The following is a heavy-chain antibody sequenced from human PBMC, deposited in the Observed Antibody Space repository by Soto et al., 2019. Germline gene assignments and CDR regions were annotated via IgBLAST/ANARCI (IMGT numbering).Heavy chain of an antibody. CDR3: ARGYNWNDYLNYYYGMDV. CDR1: GGSFSGYY. CDR2: INHSGST. Sequence: PSETLSLTCAVYGGSFSGYYWSWIRQPPGKGLEWIGEINHSGSTNYNPSLKSRVTISVDTSKNQFSLKLSSVTAADTAVYYCARGYNWNDYLNYYYGMDVWGQGTTVTVSS. D-gene: IGHD1-20*01. J-gene: IGHJ6*02. V-gene: IGHV4-34*01.